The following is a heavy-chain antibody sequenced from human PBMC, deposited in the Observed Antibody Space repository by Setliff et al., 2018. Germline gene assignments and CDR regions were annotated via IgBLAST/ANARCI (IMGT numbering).Heavy chain of an antibody. D-gene: IGHD4-17*01. CDR1: GYNFNSHW. V-gene: IGHV5-51*01. Sequence: GESLKISCATSGYNFNSHWIGWVRQMPGKGLEWMGVIYPGDSDIRYSPSFQGQVTISADKSINTAYLQWSSLKASDTATYYCARHIAGYADGHYTATYSYYYMDVWGQGTTVTVSS. CDR2: IYPGDSDI. J-gene: IGHJ6*03. CDR3: ARHIAGYADGHYTATYSYYYMDV.